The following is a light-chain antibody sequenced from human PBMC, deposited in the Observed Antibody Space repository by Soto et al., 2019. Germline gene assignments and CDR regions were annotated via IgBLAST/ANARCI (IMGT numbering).Light chain of an antibody. CDR2: VAS. CDR3: QQYGSPHRT. V-gene: IGKV3-20*01. J-gene: IGKJ1*01. CDR1: QTVRSRY. Sequence: EIVLTQSPGTLSLSPGERATLSCRASQTVRSRYLAWYQQKPGQAPRLLIYVASSRAPGIPDRFSGSGSGTDFTLTISRLEHEDFEVYYCQQYGSPHRTLGQGTKVGIK.